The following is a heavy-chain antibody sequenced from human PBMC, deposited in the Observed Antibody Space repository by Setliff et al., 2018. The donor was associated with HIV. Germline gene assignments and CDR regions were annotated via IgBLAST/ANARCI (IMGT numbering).Heavy chain of an antibody. J-gene: IGHJ4*02. Sequence: GSGPTLVNPTQTLTLTCTFSGFSLTTSGVGVGWIRQSPGEAPEWLAMIYWDDDTRYRPSLKSRLSITKDTSKNQVVLAMTNMDPVDTATYYCAHISRVAYVNIKYYFDYWGQGTLVTVSS. CDR1: GFSLTTSGVG. D-gene: IGHD2-2*01. CDR3: AHISRVAYVNIKYYFDY. V-gene: IGHV2-5*02. CDR2: IYWDDDT.